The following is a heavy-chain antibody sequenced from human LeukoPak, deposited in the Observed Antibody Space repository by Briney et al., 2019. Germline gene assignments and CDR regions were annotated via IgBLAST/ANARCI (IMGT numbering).Heavy chain of an antibody. CDR2: ISSSSGTI. D-gene: IGHD3-22*01. CDR1: GFTFSSHS. V-gene: IGHV3-48*01. J-gene: IGHJ4*02. CDR3: ARGAYYYED. Sequence: GGSLRLSCAASGFTFSSHSMNWVRQAPGKGLEWVSYISSSSGTIYYADSVKGRFTISRDNAKNSLYLQMNSLRAEDTAVYYCARGAYYYEDWGQGTLVTVSS.